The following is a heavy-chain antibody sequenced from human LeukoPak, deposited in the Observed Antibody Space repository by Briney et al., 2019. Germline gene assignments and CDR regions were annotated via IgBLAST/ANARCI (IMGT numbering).Heavy chain of an antibody. CDR3: AKIPYDSSAL. D-gene: IGHD3-22*01. CDR2: IWHDGSEK. J-gene: IGHJ4*02. CDR1: GFTFSSYA. V-gene: IGHV3-30*02. Sequence: GGSLRLSCAASGFTFSSYAMHWVRQAPGKGLEWVAVIWHDGSEKYYEDSVKGRFTISRDNSKNTLYLQMNSLRAEDTAVYYCAKIPYDSSALWGQGTLVTVSS.